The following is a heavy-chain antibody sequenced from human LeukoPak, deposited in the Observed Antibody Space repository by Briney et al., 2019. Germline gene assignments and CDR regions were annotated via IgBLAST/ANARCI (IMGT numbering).Heavy chain of an antibody. D-gene: IGHD2-15*01. CDR3: ARQGDSCSGGSCYARTIDY. CDR1: GGSISSSNYL. J-gene: IGHJ4*02. CDR2: IYYSGST. V-gene: IGHV4-39*01. Sequence: PSETLSLTCTVSGGSISSSNYLWGWIRQPPGKGLEWIGSIYYSGSTYHNPSLKSRLTISVDTSKNQFSLRLSSVTAADTAMYYCARQGDSCSGGSCYARTIDYWGQGTLVTVSS.